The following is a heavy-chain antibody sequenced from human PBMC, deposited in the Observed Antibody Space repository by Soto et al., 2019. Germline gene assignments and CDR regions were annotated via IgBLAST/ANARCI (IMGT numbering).Heavy chain of an antibody. CDR2: IYYSGST. CDR1: GGSISSGGYY. D-gene: IGHD5-12*01. CDR3: ARVRMATISY. V-gene: IGHV4-31*03. J-gene: IGHJ4*02. Sequence: SETLSLTCTVSGGSISSGGYYWSWIRQHPGKGLEWIGYIYYSGSTYYNPSLKSRVTISVDTSKNQFSLKLSSVTAADTAVYYCARVRMATISYWGQGTLVTVSS.